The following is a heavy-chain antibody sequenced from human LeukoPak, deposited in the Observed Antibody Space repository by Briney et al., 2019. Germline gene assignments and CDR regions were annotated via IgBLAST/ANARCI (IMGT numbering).Heavy chain of an antibody. CDR1: GGSTSSYY. CDR3: ARTTSHYYDSGVYYYVDY. CDR2: SYYSGST. D-gene: IGHD3-22*01. Sequence: PSETLSLTCTVSGGSTSSYYWSWIRQPAGKGMEWSGFSYYSGSTNYNPSLMSRVTRSVDTSKHQFSLKLSSVTAADTAVYYCARTTSHYYDSGVYYYVDYWGQGTLVTVSS. J-gene: IGHJ4*02. V-gene: IGHV4-59*01.